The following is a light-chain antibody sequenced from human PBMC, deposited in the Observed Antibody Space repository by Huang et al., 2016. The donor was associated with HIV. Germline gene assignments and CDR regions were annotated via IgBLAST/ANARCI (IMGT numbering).Light chain of an antibody. J-gene: IGKJ4*01. V-gene: IGKV3-15*01. CDR2: CAS. CDR1: QSVSSN. Sequence: EIVMTQSPATLSVSPGERATLSCRASQSVSSNLAWYQQKPGQAPRLLSYCASTRATGIPARLSGSGSGTEFTLTINSLQSEDFAVYYCQQYNNWPPLLTFGGGTKVEIK. CDR3: QQYNNWPPLLT.